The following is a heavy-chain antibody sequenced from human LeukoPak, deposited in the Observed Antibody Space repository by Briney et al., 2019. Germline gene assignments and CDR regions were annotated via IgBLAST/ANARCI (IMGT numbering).Heavy chain of an antibody. CDR1: GGSISSSSYY. J-gene: IGHJ4*02. V-gene: IGHV4-39*07. D-gene: IGHD5-18*01. Sequence: MSSETLSLTCTVSGGSISSSSYYWGWIRQPPGKGLEWIGSIYYSGSTYYNPSPKSRVTISVDTSKNQFSLKLSSVTAADTAVYYCARLSKRGSYRVDWGQGTLVTVSS. CDR3: ARLSKRGSYRVD. CDR2: IYYSGST.